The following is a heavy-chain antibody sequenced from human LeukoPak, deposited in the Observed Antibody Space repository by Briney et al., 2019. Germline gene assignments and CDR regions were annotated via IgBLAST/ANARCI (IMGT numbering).Heavy chain of an antibody. CDR3: STRIFH. CDR1: GLTFSNAW. J-gene: IGHJ4*02. D-gene: IGHD2/OR15-2a*01. V-gene: IGHV3-15*01. CDR2: IKSKTDGRTT. Sequence: GGSPRLSCAASGLTFSNAWMNWVRQAPGKGLEWVGRIKSKTDGRTTHYAAPVKGRFTISRDDSKNTLYLQMSSLKTEDTAGYYCSTRIFHWGKGTLVTVSS.